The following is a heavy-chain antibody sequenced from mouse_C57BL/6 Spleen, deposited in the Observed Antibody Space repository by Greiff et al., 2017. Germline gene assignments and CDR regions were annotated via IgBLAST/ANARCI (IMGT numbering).Heavy chain of an antibody. Sequence: DVKLVESGGGLVKPGGSLKLSCAASGFTFSDYGMHWVRQAPEKGLEWVAYISSGSSTIYYADTVKGRFTISRDNAKNTLFLQMTSLRSEDTARYYCARPGDSYAMDYWGQGTSVTVSS. J-gene: IGHJ4*01. CDR2: ISSGSSTI. CDR3: ARPGDSYAMDY. CDR1: GFTFSDYG. V-gene: IGHV5-17*01.